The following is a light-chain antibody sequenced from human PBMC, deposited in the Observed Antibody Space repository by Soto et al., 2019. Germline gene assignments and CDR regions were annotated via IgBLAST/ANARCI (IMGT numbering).Light chain of an antibody. J-gene: IGKJ4*01. CDR2: GAS. CDR1: QSVSSY. V-gene: IGKV3-11*01. Sequence: EIVLTQSPATLSLSPRERATLSCRARQSVSSYLALYQQKSGQAPRLLIHGASNRATGVPARLSGSGSGTDFALTISSLEPGDFAVYHCQQRSYWLTFGGGTKVEIE. CDR3: QQRSYWLT.